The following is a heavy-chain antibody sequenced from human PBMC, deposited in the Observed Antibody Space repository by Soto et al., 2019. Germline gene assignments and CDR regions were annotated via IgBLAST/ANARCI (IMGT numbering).Heavy chain of an antibody. V-gene: IGHV3-48*02. CDR1: GFTFSSYS. CDR3: ARDLTEHYYYYGMDV. Sequence: RLSCAASGFTFSSYSMNWVRQAPGKGLEWVSYISSSSSTIYYADSVKGRFTISRDNAKNSLYLQMNSLRDEDTAVYYCARDLTEHYYYYGMDVWGQGTTVTVSS. D-gene: IGHD1-20*01. J-gene: IGHJ6*02. CDR2: ISSSSSTI.